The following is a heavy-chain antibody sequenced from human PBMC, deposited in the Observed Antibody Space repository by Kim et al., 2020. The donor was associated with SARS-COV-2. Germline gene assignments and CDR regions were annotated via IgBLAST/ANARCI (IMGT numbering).Heavy chain of an antibody. Sequence: VKGRFTIYRDNSKNTLYLQMNSLRAEDTAVYYCAKCPLTMVRGVIFDYWGQGTLVTVSS. V-gene: IGHV3-23*01. CDR3: AKCPLTMVRGVIFDY. J-gene: IGHJ4*02. D-gene: IGHD3-10*01.